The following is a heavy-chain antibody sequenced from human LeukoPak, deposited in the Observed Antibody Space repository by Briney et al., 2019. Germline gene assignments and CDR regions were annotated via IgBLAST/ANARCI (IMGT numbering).Heavy chain of an antibody. V-gene: IGHV4-4*02. CDR2: IYHSGST. D-gene: IGHD6-13*01. J-gene: IGHJ6*03. Sequence: SETLSLTCAVSGASISSSNWWSWVRQPPGKGLEWIGEIYHSGSTNYNPSLKSRVTISVDTSKNQFSLKLSSVTAADTAVYYCARTSSSRFFYYYYMDVWGKGTTVTVSS. CDR3: ARTSSSRFFYYYYMDV. CDR1: GASISSSNW.